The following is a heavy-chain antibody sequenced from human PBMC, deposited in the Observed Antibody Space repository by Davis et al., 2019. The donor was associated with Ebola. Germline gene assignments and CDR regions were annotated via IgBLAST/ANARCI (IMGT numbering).Heavy chain of an antibody. D-gene: IGHD1-7*01. CDR2: LYSGGAT. J-gene: IGHJ4*02. CDR1: GFIVTNNY. V-gene: IGHV3-53*01. CDR3: ARVQVVRNALGITGSTTPDCFDY. Sequence: GESLKISCGASGFIVTNNYMSWVRQAPGKGLEWLSVLYSGGATFYTDSVQGRFIISRDDSKNTVYLQMNSLRAEDTAVYYCARVQVVRNALGITGSTTPDCFDYWGQGTLVTVS.